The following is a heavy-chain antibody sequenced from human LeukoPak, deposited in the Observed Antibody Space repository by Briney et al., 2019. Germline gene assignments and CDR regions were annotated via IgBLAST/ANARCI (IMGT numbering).Heavy chain of an antibody. CDR3: ARSGLSRFGF. J-gene: IGHJ4*02. CDR1: GITFSSYA. V-gene: IGHV3-30*04. CDR2: ISYDGSNK. D-gene: IGHD2/OR15-2a*01. Sequence: GGSLRLSCAASGITFSSYAMHWVRQAPGKGLEWVAVISYDGSNKYYADSVKGRFTISRDNSKNTLYLQMNSLRAEDTAVYYCARSGLSRFGFWGQGTLVTVSS.